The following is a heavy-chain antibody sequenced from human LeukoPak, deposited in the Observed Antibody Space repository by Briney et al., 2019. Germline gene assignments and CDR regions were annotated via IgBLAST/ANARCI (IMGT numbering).Heavy chain of an antibody. D-gene: IGHD3-3*01. CDR2: ISGSGGST. J-gene: IGHJ6*03. Sequence: PGGSLRLSCAASGFTFSSYAMSWVRQAPGKGLEWVSAISGSGGSTYYADSVKGRFTISRDSSKNTLYLQMNSLRAEDTAVYYCAGLTYYVFWSGSKLSVGYYYYMDVWGKGTTVTVSS. V-gene: IGHV3-23*01. CDR3: AGLTYYVFWSGSKLSVGYYYYMDV. CDR1: GFTFSSYA.